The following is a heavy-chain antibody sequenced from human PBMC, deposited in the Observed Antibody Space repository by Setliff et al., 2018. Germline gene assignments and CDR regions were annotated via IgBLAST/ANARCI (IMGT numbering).Heavy chain of an antibody. CDR2: INHSGST. J-gene: IGHJ6*03. Sequence: SETLSLTCTVSGGSISSRTYYWSWIRQPPGKGLEWIGEINHSGSTNYNPSLKSRVTISVDTSKNQFSLKLSSVTAADTAVYYCARTGYDFWSGPRLGGSTTTGYMDVWGKGTTVTVSS. V-gene: IGHV4-39*07. CDR1: GGSISSRTYY. CDR3: ARTGYDFWSGPRLGGSTTTGYMDV. D-gene: IGHD3-3*01.